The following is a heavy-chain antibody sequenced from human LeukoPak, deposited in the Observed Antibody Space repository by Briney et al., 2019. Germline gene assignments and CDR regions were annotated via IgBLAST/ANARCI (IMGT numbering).Heavy chain of an antibody. J-gene: IGHJ4*02. V-gene: IGHV1-69*01. CDR3: ARDDLAYCGGDCYSHFDY. CDR2: IIPIFGTA. CDR1: GFTFSSYA. Sequence: GGSLRLSCAASGFTFSSYAISWVRQAPGQGLEWMGGIIPIFGTANYAQKFQGRVTITADESTSTAYMELSSLRSEDTAVYYCARDDLAYCGGDCYSHFDYWGQGTLVTVSS. D-gene: IGHD2-21*02.